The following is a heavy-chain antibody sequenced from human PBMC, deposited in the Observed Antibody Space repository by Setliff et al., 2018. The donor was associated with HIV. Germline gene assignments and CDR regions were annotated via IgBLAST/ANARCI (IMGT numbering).Heavy chain of an antibody. CDR3: ARGKGVGGVIITGGLDV. V-gene: IGHV1-8*02. CDR1: GYTFTGYY. J-gene: IGHJ6*02. D-gene: IGHD3-10*01. CDR2: MNPNSGVS. Sequence: ASVKVSCKASGYTFTGYYMHWMRRAPGQGLEWMGWMNPNSGVSGYALKFHDRVTMTRDTSITTLYMELSSLTSEDTAVYYCARGKGVGGVIITGGLDVLGQGTTVTVSS.